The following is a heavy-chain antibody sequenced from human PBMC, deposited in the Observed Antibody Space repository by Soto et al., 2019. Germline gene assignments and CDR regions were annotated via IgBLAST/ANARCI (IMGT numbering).Heavy chain of an antibody. D-gene: IGHD3-22*01. CDR3: AKIFMPYYYDSSGYPYGMDV. V-gene: IGHV3-23*01. CDR1: GFTFSSYA. J-gene: IGHJ6*02. Sequence: PGGSLRLSCAASGFTFSSYAMSWVRQALGKGLEWVSAISGSGGSTYYADSVKGRFTISRDNSKNTLYLQMNSLRAEDTAVYYCAKIFMPYYYDSSGYPYGMDVWGQGTTVTVSS. CDR2: ISGSGGST.